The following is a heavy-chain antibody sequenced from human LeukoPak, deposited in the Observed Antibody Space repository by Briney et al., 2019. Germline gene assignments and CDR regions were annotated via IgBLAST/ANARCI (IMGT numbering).Heavy chain of an antibody. CDR3: ARDLAGTRFSYP. CDR1: GFTFSSYS. D-gene: IGHD1-1*01. V-gene: IGHV3-21*01. Sequence: PGGSLRLSCAASGFTFSSYSMNWVRQAPGKGLEWVSSISSSSSYIYYADSVKGRFTISRDNAKNSLYLQMNSLRAEDTAVYYCARDLAGTRFSYPWGQGTLVTVSS. J-gene: IGHJ5*02. CDR2: ISSSSSYI.